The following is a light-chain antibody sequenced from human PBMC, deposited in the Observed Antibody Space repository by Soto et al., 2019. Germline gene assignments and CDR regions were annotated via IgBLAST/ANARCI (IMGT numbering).Light chain of an antibody. J-gene: IGKJ1*01. V-gene: IGKV1-8*01. CDR3: QQYCSYPTWT. Sequence: AIRMTQSPSSFSASTGDRVTITCRASQSISSYLAWYQQKPGKAPKLLIYAASTLQSGVPSRFSGSGSGTDFTLTISCLQSEDFATYYCQQYCSYPTWTFGQGTKVEIK. CDR2: AAS. CDR1: QSISSY.